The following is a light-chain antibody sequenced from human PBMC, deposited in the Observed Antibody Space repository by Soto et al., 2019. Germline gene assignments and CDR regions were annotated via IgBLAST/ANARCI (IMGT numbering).Light chain of an antibody. CDR3: SSYAGSNNYV. V-gene: IGLV2-8*01. J-gene: IGLJ1*01. Sequence: QSVLTQPPSASGSPGQSVTISCTGTSSDVGGYNCVSWYQQHPGKAPKVMIYEVSKRPSGVPDRFSGSKSGNTASLTVSGLQAEDEADYYCSSYAGSNNYVFGTGTKLTVL. CDR1: SSDVGGYNC. CDR2: EVS.